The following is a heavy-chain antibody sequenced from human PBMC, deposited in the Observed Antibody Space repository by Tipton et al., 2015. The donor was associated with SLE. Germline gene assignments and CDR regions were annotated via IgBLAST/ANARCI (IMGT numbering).Heavy chain of an antibody. CDR2: IYYSGST. V-gene: IGHV4-31*03. CDR1: GGSISSGGYY. J-gene: IGHJ5*02. CDR3: ARDSAEWGYGDSGWFDP. D-gene: IGHD4-17*01. Sequence: TLSLTCTVSGGSISSGGYYWSWIRQHPGKGLEWIGYIYYSGSTYYNPSLKSRVTISVDTSKNQFSLKLSSVTAADTAVYYCARDSAEWGYGDSGWFDPWGQGTLVTVSS.